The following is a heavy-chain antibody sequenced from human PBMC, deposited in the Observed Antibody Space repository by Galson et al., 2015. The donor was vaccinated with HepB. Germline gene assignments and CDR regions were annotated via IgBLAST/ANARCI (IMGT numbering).Heavy chain of an antibody. CDR1: GFNFMTYS. J-gene: IGHJ6*02. CDR3: AKEEAYSNSWIGPHFHHGMDV. Sequence: SLRLSCAASGFNFMTYSMHWVRQAPGKGLQWVAVISYSGTSQYYADSVKGRFTISRDNSKNTVYLEMNSLRAEDTALYFCAKEEAYSNSWIGPHFHHGMDVWGQGTTVTVSS. D-gene: IGHD4-11*01. V-gene: IGHV3-30*04. CDR2: ISYSGTSQ.